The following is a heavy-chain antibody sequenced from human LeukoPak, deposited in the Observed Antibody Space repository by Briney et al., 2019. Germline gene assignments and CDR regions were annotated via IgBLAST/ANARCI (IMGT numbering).Heavy chain of an antibody. D-gene: IGHD6-6*01. CDR1: GFTFSSYA. V-gene: IGHV3-30-3*01. CDR3: ARDHHGSSSSVFDY. CDR2: ISYDGSNK. Sequence: GGSLRLSCAASGFTFSSYAMHWVRQAPGKGLEWVAVISYDGSNKYYADSVKGRFTISRDNSKNTLYLQMNSLRVEDTAVYYCARDHHGSSSSVFDYWGQGTLVTVSS. J-gene: IGHJ4*02.